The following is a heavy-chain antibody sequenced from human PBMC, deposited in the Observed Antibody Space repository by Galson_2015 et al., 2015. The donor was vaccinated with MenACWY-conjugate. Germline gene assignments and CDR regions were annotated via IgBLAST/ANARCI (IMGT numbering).Heavy chain of an antibody. J-gene: IGHJ4*02. Sequence: LRLSCAASGFTFSDYDMSWIRQAPGKGLEWVSYISSGGSSINHAEFVKGRFTISGDNAKNSQYLQMNSLRAEDTAVYYCAREGGAAKEFDYWGQGTLVTVSS. CDR3: AREGGAAKEFDY. D-gene: IGHD2-15*01. V-gene: IGHV3-11*01. CDR2: ISSGGSSI. CDR1: GFTFSDYD.